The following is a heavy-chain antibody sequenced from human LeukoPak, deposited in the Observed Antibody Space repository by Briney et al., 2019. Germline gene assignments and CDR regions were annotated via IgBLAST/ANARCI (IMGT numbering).Heavy chain of an antibody. CDR2: IIPIFGTA. CDR1: GGTFSSYA. D-gene: IGHD3-10*01. CDR3: AALWLGELLYPYYYMDV. V-gene: IGHV1-69*05. Sequence: ASVKVSCKASGGTFSSYAISWVRQAPGQGLEWMGGIIPIFGTANYAQKFQGRVTITTDESTSTAYMELSSLRSEDTAVYYCAALWLGELLYPYYYMDVWGKGTTVTVSS. J-gene: IGHJ6*03.